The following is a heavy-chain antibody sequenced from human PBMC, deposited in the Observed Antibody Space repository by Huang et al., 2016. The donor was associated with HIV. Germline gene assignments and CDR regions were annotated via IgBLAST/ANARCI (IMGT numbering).Heavy chain of an antibody. J-gene: IGHJ4*02. CDR3: ARGPIRFLAWLLNFDY. V-gene: IGHV3-30*03. CDR2: ISYDEDNK. CDR1: GFTFSSYG. Sequence: QILLIESGGGVVQPGSSLRLSCAASGFTFSSYGMHWVRQAPGKGLEWVAVISYDEDNKYYADSVGSRFTISRDNSKNTLYLQMNSLRIEDTAVYYCARGPIRFLAWLLNFDYWGQGALVTVSS. D-gene: IGHD3-3*01.